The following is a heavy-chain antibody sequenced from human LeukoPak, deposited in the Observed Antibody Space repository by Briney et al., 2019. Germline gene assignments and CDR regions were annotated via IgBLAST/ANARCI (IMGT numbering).Heavy chain of an antibody. CDR1: GGSFSGYY. CDR3: ARDSGSGPPIIDAFDI. CDR2: INHSGST. V-gene: IGHV4-34*01. J-gene: IGHJ3*02. Sequence: PSETLSLTCAVYGGSFSGYYWSWIRQPPGEGLEWIGEINHSGSTNYNPSLKSRVTISVDTSKNQFSLKLSSVTAADTAVYYCARDSGSGPPIIDAFDIWGQGTMVTVSS. D-gene: IGHD1-26*01.